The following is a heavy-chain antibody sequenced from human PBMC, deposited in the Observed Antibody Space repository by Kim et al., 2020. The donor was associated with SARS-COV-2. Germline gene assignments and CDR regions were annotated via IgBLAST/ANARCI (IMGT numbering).Heavy chain of an antibody. CDR2: T. CDR3: ARDTGSSWDDDY. V-gene: IGHV1-2*02. Sequence: TNYAQKFQGGVTMTRDTSISTAYMELSRLRSDDTAVYYCARDTGSSWDDDYWGQGTLVTVSS. D-gene: IGHD6-13*01. J-gene: IGHJ4*02.